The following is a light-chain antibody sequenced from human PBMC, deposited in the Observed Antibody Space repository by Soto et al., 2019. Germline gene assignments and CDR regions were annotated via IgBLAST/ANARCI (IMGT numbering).Light chain of an antibody. V-gene: IGLV1-40*01. CDR3: AAWDDSLNGFYV. J-gene: IGLJ1*01. CDR1: STNIGAGYG. CDR2: GGT. Sequence: QSVLTQPPSVSGAPGQRVSISCTGSSTNIGAGYGVHWYQQRPGTAPKLLIVGGTIRPSGVPARFSGSKSGTSASLAISGLQSGDEGDYYCAAWDDSLNGFYVFGTGTKVTVL.